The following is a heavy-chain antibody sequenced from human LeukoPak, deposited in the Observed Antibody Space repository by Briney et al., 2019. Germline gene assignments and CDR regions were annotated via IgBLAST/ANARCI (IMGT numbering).Heavy chain of an antibody. Sequence: KSSETLSLTCAVYGGSFSGYYWSWIRQPPGKGLEWIGEINHSGSTNYNPSLKSRVTISVDTSKNQFSLKLSSVTAADTAVYYCAGTTAVTPAYFDYWGQGTLVTVSS. CDR2: INHSGST. CDR3: AGTTAVTPAYFDY. V-gene: IGHV4-34*01. J-gene: IGHJ4*02. D-gene: IGHD4-23*01. CDR1: GGSFSGYY.